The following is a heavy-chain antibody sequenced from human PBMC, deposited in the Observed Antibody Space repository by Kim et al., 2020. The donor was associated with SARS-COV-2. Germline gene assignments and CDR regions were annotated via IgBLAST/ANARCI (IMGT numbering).Heavy chain of an antibody. J-gene: IGHJ4*02. Sequence: VKGRFTIARDDSKNTLYLQMNSLKNEDTAVYYCTTDLWGSYPSLLGNSGYWGQGTLVTVSS. CDR3: TTDLWGSYPSLLGNSGY. V-gene: IGHV3-15*01. D-gene: IGHD3-16*02.